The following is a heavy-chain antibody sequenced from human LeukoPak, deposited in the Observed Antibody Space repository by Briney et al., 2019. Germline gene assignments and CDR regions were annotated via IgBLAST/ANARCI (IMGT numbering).Heavy chain of an antibody. J-gene: IGHJ4*02. D-gene: IGHD3-10*01. V-gene: IGHV3-30*03. CDR3: TSLGRGDY. CDR1: GFTFSSYG. Sequence: GGSLRLSCAASGFTFSSYGIHWVRQAPGKGLEWVAVISYDGSNKYYADSVKGRFTISRDNSKNTLYLQMNSLRAEDTAVYYCTSLGRGDYWGQGTLVTVSS. CDR2: ISYDGSNK.